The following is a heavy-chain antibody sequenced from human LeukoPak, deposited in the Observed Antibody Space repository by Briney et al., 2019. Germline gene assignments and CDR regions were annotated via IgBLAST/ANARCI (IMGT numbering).Heavy chain of an antibody. J-gene: IGHJ4*02. V-gene: IGHV3-23*01. D-gene: IGHD6-13*01. CDR2: SSGSGGTT. CDR3: AKHTAAAVLYYFDY. CDR1: GFTFTSYA. Sequence: QSGGSLRLSCAASGFTFTSYAMSWVRQAPGKGLEWVSVSSGSGGTTYYADSVKGRFTISRDNSKNTLYLQMNSLRAEDTAVYYCAKHTAAAVLYYFDYWGQGTLVTVSS.